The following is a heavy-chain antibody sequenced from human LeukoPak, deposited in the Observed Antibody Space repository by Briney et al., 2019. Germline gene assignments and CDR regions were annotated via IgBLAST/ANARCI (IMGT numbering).Heavy chain of an antibody. D-gene: IGHD3-10*01. CDR2: IYHSGST. V-gene: IGHV4-38-2*02. CDR1: GYSISSGYF. J-gene: IGHJ3*02. Sequence: SETLSLTCTVSGYSISSGYFWGWIRQPPGKGLEWIGSIYHSGSTYYNPSLKSRVTMSVDTSKNQFSLKLSSVTAADTAVYYCARPMVRGVLPHAFDIWGQGTMVTVSS. CDR3: ARPMVRGVLPHAFDI.